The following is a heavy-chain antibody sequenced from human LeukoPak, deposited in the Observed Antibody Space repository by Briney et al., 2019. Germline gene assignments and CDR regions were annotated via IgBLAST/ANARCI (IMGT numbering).Heavy chain of an antibody. CDR2: IYTSGST. CDR3: ARRDTAMVYYFDY. J-gene: IGHJ4*02. Sequence: PSETLSLTCTVSGGSISSGSYYWSWIRQPAGKGLEWIGRIYTSGSTNYNPSLKSRVTISVDTSKNQFSLKLSSVTAADTAVYYCARRDTAMVYYFDYWGQGTLVTVSS. V-gene: IGHV4-61*02. D-gene: IGHD5-18*01. CDR1: GGSISSGSYY.